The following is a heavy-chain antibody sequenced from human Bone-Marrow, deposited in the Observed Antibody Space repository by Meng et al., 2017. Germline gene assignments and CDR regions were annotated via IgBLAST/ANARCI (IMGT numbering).Heavy chain of an antibody. CDR3: ARDRGYDSSGFINPFDY. Sequence: SETLSLTCTVSGCFISGYYWSWIRQPPGKGLEWIGYISYSRNTNYNPSLNSRVAISVDTSKNQFSLKLSPVTAADTAVYYCARDRGYDSSGFINPFDYWGQGTLVTVSS. J-gene: IGHJ4*02. D-gene: IGHD3-22*01. CDR1: GCFISGYY. CDR2: ISYSRNT. V-gene: IGHV4-59*01.